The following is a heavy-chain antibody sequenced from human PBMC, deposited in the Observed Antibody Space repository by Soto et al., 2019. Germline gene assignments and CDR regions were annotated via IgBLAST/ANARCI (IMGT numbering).Heavy chain of an antibody. CDR2: IYYTGST. Sequence: TLSLTCTGSGGSMSSGDYYWSWIRQPPGKGLDWAGSIYYTGSTYYNPSLKSRVTISLDTSKNQFSLRLRSVTAADTAVYYCARDKWELPLDIWGQGTMVTVSS. D-gene: IGHD1-26*01. CDR3: ARDKWELPLDI. J-gene: IGHJ3*02. V-gene: IGHV4-30-4*01. CDR1: GGSMSSGDYY.